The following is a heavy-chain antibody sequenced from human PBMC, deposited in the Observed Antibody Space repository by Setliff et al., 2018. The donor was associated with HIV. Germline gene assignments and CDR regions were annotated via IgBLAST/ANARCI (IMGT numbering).Heavy chain of an antibody. CDR1: GYTFTSHY. CDR2: INPNGGST. Sequence: ASVKVSCKASGYTFTSHYIHWVRQAPGQGLEWMGIINPNGGSTTYAQKFQGRVTMTRDTSTSTVYMELSSLRSEDTAMYYCARTNWGGAFDVWGQGTLVTVSS. D-gene: IGHD3-16*01. CDR3: ARTNWGGAFDV. V-gene: IGHV1-46*01. J-gene: IGHJ3*01.